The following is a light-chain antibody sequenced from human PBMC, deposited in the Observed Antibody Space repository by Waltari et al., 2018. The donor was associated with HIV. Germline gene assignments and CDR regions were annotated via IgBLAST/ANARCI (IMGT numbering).Light chain of an antibody. V-gene: IGKV1-39*01. CDR3: QQTYSFPHT. Sequence: DIQMTQSPSSLSASVGDRVSITCRPSQIINSYLNWYQHTPGKPPKLLIFGATTLQTGVPSRFSGSESATEVTLTVTGLQPEDLATYFCQQTYSFPHTFGQGTRLDIK. J-gene: IGKJ5*01. CDR2: GAT. CDR1: QIINSY.